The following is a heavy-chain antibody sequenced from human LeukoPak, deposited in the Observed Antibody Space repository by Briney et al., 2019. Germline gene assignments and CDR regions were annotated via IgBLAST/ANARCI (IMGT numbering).Heavy chain of an antibody. J-gene: IGHJ3*02. CDR2: IKQDGSEK. V-gene: IGHV3-7*01. CDR1: GFTFSSYW. Sequence: GGSLRLSCAASGFTFSSYWMSWVRQAPGKGLEWVANIKQDGSEKYYVDSVKGRFTISRDNAKNSLYLQMNSLRAEDTAVYYCARDGERDYGDSNGAFDIWGQGTMVTVSS. D-gene: IGHD4-17*01. CDR3: ARDGERDYGDSNGAFDI.